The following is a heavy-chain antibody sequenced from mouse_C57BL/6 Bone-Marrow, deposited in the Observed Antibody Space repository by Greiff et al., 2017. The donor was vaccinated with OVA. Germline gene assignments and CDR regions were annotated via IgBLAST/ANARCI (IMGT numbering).Heavy chain of an antibody. D-gene: IGHD4-1*01. CDR2: ISSGGSYT. V-gene: IGHV5-6*01. CDR1: GFTFSSYG. Sequence: DVQLQESGGDLVKPGGSLKLSCAASGFTFSSYGMSWVRQTPDKRLEWVATISSGGSYTYYPDSVKGRFTISRDNAKNTLYLQMSSLKSEDTAMYYCARYWYYAMDYWGQGTSVTVSS. J-gene: IGHJ4*01. CDR3: ARYWYYAMDY.